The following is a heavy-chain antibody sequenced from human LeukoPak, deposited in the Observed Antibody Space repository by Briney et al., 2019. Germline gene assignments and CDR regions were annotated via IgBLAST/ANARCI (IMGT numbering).Heavy chain of an antibody. CDR3: ARQAFYYYYMDV. CDR2: INHSGST. J-gene: IGHJ6*03. D-gene: IGHD3-3*02. Sequence: SETLSLTCAVYGGSFSGYYWSWIRQPPGKGLEWIGEINHSGSTNYNPSLKSRVTISVDTSKNQFSLKLSSVTAADTAVHYCARQAFYYYYMDVWGKGTTVTISS. CDR1: GGSFSGYY. V-gene: IGHV4-34*01.